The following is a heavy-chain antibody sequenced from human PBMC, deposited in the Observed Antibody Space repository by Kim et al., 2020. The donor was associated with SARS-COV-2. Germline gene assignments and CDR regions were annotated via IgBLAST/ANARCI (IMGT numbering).Heavy chain of an antibody. CDR1: GYSFTTYW. V-gene: IGHV5-51*01. D-gene: IGHD5-18*01. J-gene: IGHJ4*02. Sequence: GESLKISCQGSGYSFTTYWIGWVRQMPGKGLEWVALTYPGDSKSIYSPSLQGQVTISADKSISTAYLQWSGLKASDTAMYYCAITRAYSYGYFDYWGQGTLVTVSS. CDR2: TYPGDSKS. CDR3: AITRAYSYGYFDY.